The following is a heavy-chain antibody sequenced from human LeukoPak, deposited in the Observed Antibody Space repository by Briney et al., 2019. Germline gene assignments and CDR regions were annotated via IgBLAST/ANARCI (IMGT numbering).Heavy chain of an antibody. J-gene: IGHJ4*02. D-gene: IGHD4-17*01. CDR3: AGEPTVTTGGLDY. CDR1: GFPFRVRW. CDR2: IKKDGFFS. Sequence: GGSLRLSCTASGFPFRVRWMHWVRQAPGKGLVWISLIKKDGFFSTYADSVKGRFTISRDDAKNTLYLQMDSLRADDTAVYYCAGEPTVTTGGLDYWGQGTLVTVSS. V-gene: IGHV3-74*03.